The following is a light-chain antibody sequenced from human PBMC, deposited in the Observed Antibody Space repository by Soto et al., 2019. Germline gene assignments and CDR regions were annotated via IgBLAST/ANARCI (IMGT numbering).Light chain of an antibody. CDR2: EVS. Sequence: QSALTQPASVSGSPGQSITISCTGTSSDVGGYRYVSWYQQHPGKAPKVIIYEVSNRPSGVSSRFSGSKSGNTASLTISGLQAEDEADYYCSSYTSSAPWVFGGGTNLTVL. CDR1: SSDVGGYRY. CDR3: SSYTSSAPWV. J-gene: IGLJ3*02. V-gene: IGLV2-14*01.